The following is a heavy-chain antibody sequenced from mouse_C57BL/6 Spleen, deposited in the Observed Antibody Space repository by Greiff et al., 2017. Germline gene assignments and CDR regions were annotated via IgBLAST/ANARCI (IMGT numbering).Heavy chain of an antibody. V-gene: IGHV1-7*01. CDR1: GYTFTSYW. J-gene: IGHJ2*01. CDR2: INPSSGYT. CDR3: ARATYDYDGFDY. D-gene: IGHD2-4*01. Sequence: VQVVESGAELANPGASVKLSCKASGYTFTSYWMHWVKQRPGQGLEWIGYINPSSGYTKYNQKFKDKATLTADKSSSTAYMQLSSLTYEDSAVYYCARATYDYDGFDYWGQGTTLTVSS.